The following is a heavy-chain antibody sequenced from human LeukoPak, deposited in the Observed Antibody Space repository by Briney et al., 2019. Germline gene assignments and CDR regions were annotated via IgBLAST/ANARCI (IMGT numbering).Heavy chain of an antibody. J-gene: IGHJ4*02. CDR1: GFTVSSNY. CDR3: AKDKQYSNYYFDY. CDR2: IYSGGST. D-gene: IGHD4-11*01. V-gene: IGHV3-53*01. Sequence: GGSLRLSCAASGFTVSSNYMSWVRQAPGKGLEWVSVIYSGGSTYYADSVKGRFTISRDNSKNTLYLQMNSLRAEDTAVYYCAKDKQYSNYYFDYWGQGTLVTVSS.